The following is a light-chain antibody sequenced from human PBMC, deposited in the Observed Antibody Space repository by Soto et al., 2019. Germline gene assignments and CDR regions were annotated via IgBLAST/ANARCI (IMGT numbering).Light chain of an antibody. CDR1: SSDVGGYNY. CDR3: SSYTSRNTYV. J-gene: IGLJ1*01. V-gene: IGLV2-14*01. CDR2: GVS. Sequence: QSVLTQPASVSGSPGQSITISCTGTSSDVGGYNYVSWYQQHPGKVPKLMICGVSNRPSGVSNRFSGSKSDNTASLTISGLQAEDEADYYCSSYTSRNTYVFGTGTKVTV.